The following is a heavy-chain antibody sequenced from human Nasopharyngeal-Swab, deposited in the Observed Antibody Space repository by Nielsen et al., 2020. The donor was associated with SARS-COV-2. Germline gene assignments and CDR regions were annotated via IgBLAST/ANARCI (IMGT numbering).Heavy chain of an antibody. CDR1: GGTFSSYA. CDR3: ARGCGITIFGVVTCYYMDV. Sequence: SVKVSCKASGGTFSSYAISWVRQAPGQGLEWMGRIIPILGIANYAQKFQGRVTITADKSTSTAYVELSSLRSEDTAVYYCARGCGITIFGVVTCYYMDVWGKGTTVTVSS. CDR2: IIPILGIA. V-gene: IGHV1-69*04. J-gene: IGHJ6*03. D-gene: IGHD3-3*01.